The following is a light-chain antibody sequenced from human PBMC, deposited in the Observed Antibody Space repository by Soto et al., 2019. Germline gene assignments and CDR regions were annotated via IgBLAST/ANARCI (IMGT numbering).Light chain of an antibody. V-gene: IGLV4-60*02. CDR1: SGHSSYI. CDR2: LEGSGSY. Sequence: QPVLTQSSSASASLGSSVKLTCTLSSGHSSYIIAWHQQQPGKAPRYLMKLEGSGSYNKGSGVPDRFSGSSSGADRYLTISHLQVEDEADYYCETWDSNTRVFGGGTQLTVL. CDR3: ETWDSNTRV. J-gene: IGLJ2*01.